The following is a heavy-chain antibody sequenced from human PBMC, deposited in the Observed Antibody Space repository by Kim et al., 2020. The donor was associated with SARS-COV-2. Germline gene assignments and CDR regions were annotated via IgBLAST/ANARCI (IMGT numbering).Heavy chain of an antibody. V-gene: IGHV4-34*01. J-gene: IGHJ5*02. D-gene: IGHD6-13*01. Sequence: SETLSLTCAVYGGSFSGYYWSWIRQPPGKGLEWIGEINHSGSTNYNPSLKSRVSISVDTSKNQNSLKLSSVTAEDTAVYYCARGPGYSSSWYGARTWFDPWGQGTLVTVSS. CDR3: ARGPGYSSSWYGARTWFDP. CDR2: INHSGST. CDR1: GGSFSGYY.